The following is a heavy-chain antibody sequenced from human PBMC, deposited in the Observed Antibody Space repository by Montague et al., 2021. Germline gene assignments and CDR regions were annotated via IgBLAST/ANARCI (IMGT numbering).Heavy chain of an antibody. CDR1: GFTFSSYG. CDR3: AQDDVRGGRTMIENFYYYGIDV. V-gene: IGHV3-30*18. Sequence: SLRLSLSASGFTFSSYGMHWVRQAPGKGLEWVAVISRDGSKKAYGESVKGRFFISRDNSKNTLYLQMNSLRVEDTAMYLCAQDDVRGGRTMIENFYYYGIDVWGQGTTVSVSS. CDR2: ISRDGSKK. D-gene: IGHD2/OR15-2a*01. J-gene: IGHJ6*02.